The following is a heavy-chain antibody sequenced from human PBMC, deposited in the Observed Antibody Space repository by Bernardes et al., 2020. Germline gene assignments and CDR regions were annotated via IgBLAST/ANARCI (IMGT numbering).Heavy chain of an antibody. CDR3: ASPNGGLSP. V-gene: IGHV3-7*01. J-gene: IGHJ5*02. D-gene: IGHD2-8*01. CDR2: IMADGSRH. Sequence: GGSLRLSCTTSVYASSSYWMSWARVVPGKGLEWVVSIMADGSRHNPVDSVKGRFTISRDNAKNSLYLQMNNLRAVDTAVYYCASPNGGLSPWGQGTLVTVSS. CDR1: VYASSSYW.